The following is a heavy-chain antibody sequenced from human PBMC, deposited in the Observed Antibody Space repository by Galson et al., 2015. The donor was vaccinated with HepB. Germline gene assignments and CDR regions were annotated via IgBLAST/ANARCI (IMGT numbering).Heavy chain of an antibody. Sequence: SLRLSCAASGFTFSSYTMNWVRQAPGKGLESVSYIRSTSTTMYYADSAKGRFTISRDNAQNSLCLQMNSLRDEDTAVYYCARVYFGSGSSSAYWYFDLWGRGALVTVSS. CDR3: ARVYFGSGSSSAYWYFDL. V-gene: IGHV3-48*02. D-gene: IGHD3-10*01. CDR2: IRSTSTTM. CDR1: GFTFSSYT. J-gene: IGHJ2*01.